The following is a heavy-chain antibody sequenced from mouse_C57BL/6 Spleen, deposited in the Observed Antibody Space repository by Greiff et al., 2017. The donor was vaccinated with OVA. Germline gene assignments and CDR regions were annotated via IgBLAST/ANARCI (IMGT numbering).Heavy chain of an antibody. CDR2: INPNNGGT. CDR1: GYTFTDYY. Sequence: VQLKHSGPELVKPGASVKISCKASGYTFTDYYMNWVKQSHGKSLEWIGDINPNNGGTSYNQKFKGKATLTVDKSSSTAYMELRSLTSEDSAVYYCARHLGAMDYWGQGTPVTVSS. D-gene: IGHD4-1*01. V-gene: IGHV1-26*01. J-gene: IGHJ4*01. CDR3: ARHLGAMDY.